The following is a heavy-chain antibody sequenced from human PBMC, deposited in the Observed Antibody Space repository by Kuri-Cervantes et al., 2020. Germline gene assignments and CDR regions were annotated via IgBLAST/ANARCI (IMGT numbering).Heavy chain of an antibody. Sequence: ASVKVSCKASGYTFTSCDINWVRQATGQGLEWMGIINPSGGSTSYAQKFQGRVTMTRDTSTSTVYMELSSLRSEDTAVYYCARAPEGDHDYVWGSPLYYYWGQGTLVTVSS. CDR2: INPSGGST. J-gene: IGHJ4*02. CDR3: ARAPEGDHDYVWGSPLYYY. D-gene: IGHD3-16*01. CDR1: GYTFTSCD. V-gene: IGHV1-46*01.